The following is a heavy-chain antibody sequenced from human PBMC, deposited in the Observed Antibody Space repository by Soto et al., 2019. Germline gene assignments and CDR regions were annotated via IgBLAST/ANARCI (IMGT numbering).Heavy chain of an antibody. CDR2: IHHIGST. CDR1: GGSISSGGYY. V-gene: IGHV4-31*03. J-gene: IGHJ5*02. D-gene: IGHD2-21*01. CDR3: ARVPVAPENWFDP. Sequence: QVQLQESGPGLVKPSQTLSLSCTVSGGSISSGGYYWSWIRQHPGKGLEWIGYIHHIGSTYYNPSLKSRVAISVDTYKNQFSLRLRSVTAADTAMYYCARVPVAPENWFDPWGQGTLVTVSA.